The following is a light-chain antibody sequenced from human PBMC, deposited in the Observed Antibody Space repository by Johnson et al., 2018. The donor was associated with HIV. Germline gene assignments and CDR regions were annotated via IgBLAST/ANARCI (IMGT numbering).Light chain of an antibody. V-gene: IGLV1-51*01. Sequence: QSVLTQPPSVSAAPGQKVTISCSGSSSNIGNNYVSWYQQVPGTAPKLLIYDNNKRPSGIPDRFSGSKSGTSATLGITGLQTGDEADDYGGTWDSSLSAYVFGTGTKVTVL. CDR3: GTWDSSLSAYV. CDR2: DNN. J-gene: IGLJ1*01. CDR1: SSNIGNNY.